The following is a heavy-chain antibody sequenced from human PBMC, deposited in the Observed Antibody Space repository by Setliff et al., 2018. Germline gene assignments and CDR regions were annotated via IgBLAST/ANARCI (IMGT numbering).Heavy chain of an antibody. Sequence: GASVKVSCKASGYSFANSIVSWVRQAPGQGLEWMGWISTYSGMTHSAQTFEGRVTLTTDTSTNMGYLELRGLSSDDTAVYYCLRLVRYCTRTACQRASGVEVWGRGTMVTVSS. CDR1: GYSFANSI. J-gene: IGHJ4*02. D-gene: IGHD2-8*01. CDR2: ISTYSGMT. V-gene: IGHV1-18*01. CDR3: LRLVRYCTRTACQRASGVEV.